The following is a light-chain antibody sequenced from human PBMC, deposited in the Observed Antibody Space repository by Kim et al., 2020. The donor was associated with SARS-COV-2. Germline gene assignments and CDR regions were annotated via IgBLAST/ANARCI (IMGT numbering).Light chain of an antibody. CDR3: HQYYGGPYT. Sequence: DIVMTQSPDSLAVSLGERATINCKSSRSVLSTSNNKNFLAWYQQKSGQPPKLLMYWASTRETGVPDRFSGSGSATDFTLTINNLQPEDVAVYYCHQYYGGPYTFGGETKVDIK. V-gene: IGKV4-1*01. J-gene: IGKJ4*01. CDR2: WAS. CDR1: RSVLSTSNNKNF.